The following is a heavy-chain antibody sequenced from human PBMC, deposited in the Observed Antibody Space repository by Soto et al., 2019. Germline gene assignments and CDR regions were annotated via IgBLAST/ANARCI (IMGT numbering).Heavy chain of an antibody. CDR1: GGSISSSSYY. V-gene: IGHV4-39*01. J-gene: IGHJ4*02. D-gene: IGHD1-1*01. CDR3: ARINIRTGTYYFDY. CDR2: IYYSGST. Sequence: SETLSLTCTVSGGSISSSSYYWGWIRQPPGKGLEWIGSIYYSGSTYYNPSLKSRVTISVDTSKNQFSLKLSSVTAADTAVYYCARINIRTGTYYFDYWGQGTLVT.